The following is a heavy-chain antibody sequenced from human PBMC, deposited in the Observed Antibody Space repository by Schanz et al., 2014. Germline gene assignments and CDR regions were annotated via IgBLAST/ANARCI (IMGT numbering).Heavy chain of an antibody. CDR2: IRYDGSNE. Sequence: QVQLVQSGGGVVQPGGSLRLSCAASGFIFNGYGMDWVRQAPGKGLEWVAFIRYDGSNEYYADSVRGRFTISRDNSKNTLYLQMNSLRPDDTAVYYCAKDRGYFYGAGTYLPPFDSWGQGTLVTVSS. CDR3: AKDRGYFYGAGTYLPPFDS. V-gene: IGHV3-30*02. D-gene: IGHD3-10*01. CDR1: GFIFNGYG. J-gene: IGHJ4*02.